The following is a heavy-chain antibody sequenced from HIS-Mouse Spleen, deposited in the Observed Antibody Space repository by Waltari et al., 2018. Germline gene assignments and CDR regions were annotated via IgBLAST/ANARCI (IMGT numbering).Heavy chain of an antibody. CDR3: ARDLRVGHSDAFDI. D-gene: IGHD1-26*01. CDR2: INPNSGGT. Sequence: QVQLVQSGAEVKKHGASVKVACKASGATFPGHSMHWVRQAPGQGLEWMGWINPNSGGTNYAQKFQGRVTMTRDTSISTAYMELSRLRSDDTAVYYCARDLRVGHSDAFDIWGQGTMVTVSS. J-gene: IGHJ3*02. V-gene: IGHV1-2*02. CDR1: GATFPGHS.